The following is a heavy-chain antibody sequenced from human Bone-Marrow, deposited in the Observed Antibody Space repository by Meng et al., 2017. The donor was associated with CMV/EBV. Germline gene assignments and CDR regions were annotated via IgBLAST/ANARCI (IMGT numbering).Heavy chain of an antibody. CDR2: ISSSSYI. V-gene: IGHV3-21*01. D-gene: IGHD2-2*01. Sequence: GESLKISCAASGFTFSSYGMHWVRQAPGKGLEWVSSISSSSYIYYADSVKGRFTISRDNAKNSLYLQMNSLRAEDTAVYYCARESTLSSTSCLDYWGQGTLVTVSS. CDR1: GFTFSSYG. J-gene: IGHJ4*02. CDR3: ARESTLSSTSCLDY.